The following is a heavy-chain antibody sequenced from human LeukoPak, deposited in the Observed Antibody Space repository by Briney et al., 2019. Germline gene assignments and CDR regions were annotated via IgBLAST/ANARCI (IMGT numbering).Heavy chain of an antibody. CDR1: GFTFSSYD. Sequence: GGPLRLSCAASGFTFSSYDMHWVRQATGKGLEWVSAIGTAGDTYHPGSVKGRFTISRENAKNSLYLQMNSLRAGDTAVYYCARDLGESKGLDVWGQGTTVTVSS. CDR3: ARDLGESKGLDV. CDR2: IGTAGDT. D-gene: IGHD3-16*01. V-gene: IGHV3-13*01. J-gene: IGHJ6*02.